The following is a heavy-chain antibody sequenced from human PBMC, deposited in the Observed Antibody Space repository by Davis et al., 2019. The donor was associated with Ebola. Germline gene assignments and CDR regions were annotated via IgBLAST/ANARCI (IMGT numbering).Heavy chain of an antibody. CDR2: ISGTGITT. CDR3: AKHPGGSGPYYFDY. CDR1: GFTFSSFA. D-gene: IGHD3-10*01. J-gene: IGHJ4*02. Sequence: GESLKISCAASGFTFSSFAMRWVRQPPGKGLQWVSAISGTGITTYYADSVKGRFTISRDNSKNTLYLQMNSLRAEDTAVYYCAKHPGGSGPYYFDYWGQGTLVTVSS. V-gene: IGHV3-23*01.